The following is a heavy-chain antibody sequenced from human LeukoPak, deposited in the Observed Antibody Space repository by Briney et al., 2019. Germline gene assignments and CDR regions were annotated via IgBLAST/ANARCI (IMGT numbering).Heavy chain of an antibody. CDR3: ARVNVVGIAVGYMDV. V-gene: IGHV4-4*07. Sequence: SETLSLTCTVSGGSISSYYWSWIRQPAGKGLEWIGRIYTSGSTNYNPSLKSRVTMSVDTSKNQFSLKLSSVTAADTAVYYCARVNVVGIAVGYMDVWGKGTTVTVSS. J-gene: IGHJ6*03. CDR1: GGSISSYY. CDR2: IYTSGST. D-gene: IGHD6-19*01.